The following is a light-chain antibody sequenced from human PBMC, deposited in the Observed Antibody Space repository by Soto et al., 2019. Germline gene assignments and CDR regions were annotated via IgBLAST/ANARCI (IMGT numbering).Light chain of an antibody. Sequence: QSALTQPASVSGSPGQSITISCTGTSSDVGGYNYVSWYQQHPGKAPKLMIYDVSNRPSGVSNRFSGSKSGNTASLTITGIQAEDESEYYCSSYTSSSTQVVFGGGSEPTVL. CDR2: DVS. J-gene: IGLJ2*01. V-gene: IGLV2-14*01. CDR3: SSYTSSSTQVV. CDR1: SSDVGGYNY.